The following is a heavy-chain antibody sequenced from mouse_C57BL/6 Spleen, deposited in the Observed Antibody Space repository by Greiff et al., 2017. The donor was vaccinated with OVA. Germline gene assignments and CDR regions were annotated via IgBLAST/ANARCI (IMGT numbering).Heavy chain of an antibody. CDR1: GYAFSSSW. J-gene: IGHJ3*01. Sequence: SGPELVKPGASVKISCKASGYAFSSSWMNWVKQRPGKGLEWIGRIYPGDGDTNYNGKFKGKATLTADKSSSTAYMQLSSLTSEDSAVYFCARDYFSSLFAYWGQGTLVTVSA. CDR3: ARDYFSSLFAY. D-gene: IGHD1-1*01. CDR2: IYPGDGDT. V-gene: IGHV1-82*01.